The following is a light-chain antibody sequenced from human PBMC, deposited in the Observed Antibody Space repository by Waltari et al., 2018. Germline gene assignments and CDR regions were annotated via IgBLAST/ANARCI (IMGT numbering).Light chain of an antibody. J-gene: IGLJ3*02. V-gene: IGLV1-44*01. CDR2: YNN. Sequence: HSVMTQPPSASGTPGQRVTISCSGSNSNSGSNTVNWYQQLPGAAPKLLIYYNNQPPSGVPDLFSGSKSGTSASLAISGLQSEDEADYYCEAWDDSLNGQVFGGGTKLTVL. CDR1: NSNSGSNT. CDR3: EAWDDSLNGQV.